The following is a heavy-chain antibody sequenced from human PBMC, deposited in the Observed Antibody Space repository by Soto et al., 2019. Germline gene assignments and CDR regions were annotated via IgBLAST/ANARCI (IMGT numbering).Heavy chain of an antibody. D-gene: IGHD1-1*01. V-gene: IGHV1-69*08. Sequence: ASVKVSCKASGGTFSSHTFSWVRQAPGQGLEWMGRIIPALGTATYAQKFQGRVTITADESATTVYMELNSLRAEDTAVYYCVRGDNWNDEASDYWGQGTLVTVSS. CDR2: IIPALGTA. J-gene: IGHJ4*02. CDR3: VRGDNWNDEASDY. CDR1: GGTFSSHT.